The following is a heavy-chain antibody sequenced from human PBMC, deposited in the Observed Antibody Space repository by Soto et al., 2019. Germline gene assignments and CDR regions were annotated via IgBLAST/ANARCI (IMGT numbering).Heavy chain of an antibody. J-gene: IGHJ4*02. V-gene: IGHV1-18*04. CDR1: GYTFTSFG. D-gene: IGHD7-27*01. CDR3: ARGTGDVAY. Sequence: QIHLVQSGAEVKKPWASVKVSCKASGYTFTSFGIIWVRQAPGQGLAWMGWISGYSANTHYAHKVQGRVSMTTDTSTTISSMELSSLRSDETAVSYCARGTGDVAYWGQGTLVTVS. CDR2: ISGYSANT.